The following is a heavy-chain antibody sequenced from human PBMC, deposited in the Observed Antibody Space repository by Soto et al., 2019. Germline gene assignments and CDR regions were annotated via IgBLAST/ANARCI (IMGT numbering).Heavy chain of an antibody. Sequence: PGGSLRLSCAASGFTFSTYWMSWVRQAPGKGLEWVANIKQDGSEKYYVDSVKGRFTISRDNAKNSLYLQMNSLRAEDTAVYFCARDRAALAPKPTFDYWGQGTLVTVSS. CDR1: GFTFSTYW. J-gene: IGHJ4*02. CDR3: ARDRAALAPKPTFDY. D-gene: IGHD6-6*01. CDR2: IKQDGSEK. V-gene: IGHV3-7*05.